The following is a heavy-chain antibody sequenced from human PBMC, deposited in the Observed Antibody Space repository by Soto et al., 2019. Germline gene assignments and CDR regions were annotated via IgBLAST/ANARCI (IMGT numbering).Heavy chain of an antibody. CDR1: GGTFSSYA. D-gene: IGHD2-2*01. CDR2: INPISETT. V-gene: IGHV1-69*01. J-gene: IGHJ6*02. Sequence: QVQLVQSGAEVKKPGSSVKVSCKASGGTFSSYAISWVRQAPGQGLEWMGGINPISETTNYAQKFQGRVTITADESTSTAYMELSSLRSEDTAVYNCASSQGSSTSLEIYYFYYYGMDAWGQGTTVTVSS. CDR3: ASSQGSSTSLEIYYFYYYGMDA.